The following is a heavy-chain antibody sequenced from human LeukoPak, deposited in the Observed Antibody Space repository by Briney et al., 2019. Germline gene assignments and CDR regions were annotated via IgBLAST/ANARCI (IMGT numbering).Heavy chain of an antibody. CDR3: AKDRCSNGIGCYYYYMDV. CDR1: GFTFSTYG. D-gene: IGHD2-8*01. Sequence: GGSLRLSCAASGFTFSTYGMHWVRQAPGKGLEWVAYIQYDGSNEQYADSVKGRFSISRDSSKNTLYLQMNSLRAEDTAVYYCAKDRCSNGIGCYYYYMDVWGKGTTVTISS. V-gene: IGHV3-30*02. CDR2: IQYDGSNE. J-gene: IGHJ6*03.